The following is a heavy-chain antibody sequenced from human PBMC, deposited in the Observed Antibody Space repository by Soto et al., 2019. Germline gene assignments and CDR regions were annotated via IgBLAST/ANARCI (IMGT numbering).Heavy chain of an antibody. V-gene: IGHV2-5*01. Sequence: QITLKESGPTLVNPTQTLTLTCTFSGFSLSTSGVGVGWIRQPPGKALEWLALIYWNDDKRYSPSLKSRLTITKDTSKNQVVLTMTNMDPVDTATYYCAHRRGGQWLVSFDSWGQGTLVTVSS. J-gene: IGHJ4*02. CDR3: AHRRGGQWLVSFDS. CDR1: GFSLSTSGVG. CDR2: IYWNDDK. D-gene: IGHD6-19*01.